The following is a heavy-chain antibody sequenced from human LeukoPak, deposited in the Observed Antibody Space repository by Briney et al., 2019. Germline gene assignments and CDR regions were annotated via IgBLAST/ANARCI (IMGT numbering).Heavy chain of an antibody. Sequence: GVLRLSCAASGFPFISYDMHWVRQATGKGLEWVSAIGTAGDTYYPGSVKGRFTISRENAKNSLYLQMNSLRAGDTAVYYCARVYYDSSGYPYWYFDLWGRGTLVTVSS. J-gene: IGHJ2*01. CDR2: IGTAGDT. D-gene: IGHD3-22*01. CDR1: GFPFISYD. CDR3: ARVYYDSSGYPYWYFDL. V-gene: IGHV3-13*01.